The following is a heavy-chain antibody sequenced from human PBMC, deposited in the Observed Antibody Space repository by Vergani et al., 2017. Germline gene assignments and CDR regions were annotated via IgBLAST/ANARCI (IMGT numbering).Heavy chain of an antibody. Sequence: QVQLQESGPGLVKPSETLSLTCTVSGGSIRSYYWSWIRQPPGKGLEWIGYIYYSGSTNYNPSLKSRVTISVDTAKNQFSLKLSSVTAADTAVYYCARAYYYDSKDAFDIWGQGTMVTVSS. J-gene: IGHJ3*02. CDR1: GGSIRSYY. D-gene: IGHD3-22*01. CDR3: ARAYYYDSKDAFDI. CDR2: IYYSGST. V-gene: IGHV4-59*01.